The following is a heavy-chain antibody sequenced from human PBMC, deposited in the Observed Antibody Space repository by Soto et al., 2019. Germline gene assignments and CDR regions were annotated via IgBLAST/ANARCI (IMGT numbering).Heavy chain of an antibody. Sequence: SVEVSCKACGGAISCYSISWARQAPGQGLERMGGIIPIFGTANYAQKFQGRVTITADESTSTAYMELSSLRSEDTAVYYCAIEYSSSPPYYPIGYWGQGTLVTVSS. CDR2: IIPIFGTA. V-gene: IGHV1-69*13. D-gene: IGHD6-6*01. CDR3: AIEYSSSPPYYPIGY. J-gene: IGHJ4*02. CDR1: GGAISCYS.